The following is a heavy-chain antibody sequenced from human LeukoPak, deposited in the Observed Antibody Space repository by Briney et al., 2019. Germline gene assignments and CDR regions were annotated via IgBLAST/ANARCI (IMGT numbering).Heavy chain of an antibody. V-gene: IGHV1-2*02. Sequence: ASVTVSCKASGYTFTVYYMHWVRQAPGQGLEWMGWINPNSGGTNYAQKFQGRVTMTRDTSISTAYMELSRLRSDDTAVYYCAREEGFGEFHFDYWGQGTLVTVSS. CDR3: AREEGFGEFHFDY. CDR1: GYTFTVYY. D-gene: IGHD3-10*01. J-gene: IGHJ4*02. CDR2: INPNSGGT.